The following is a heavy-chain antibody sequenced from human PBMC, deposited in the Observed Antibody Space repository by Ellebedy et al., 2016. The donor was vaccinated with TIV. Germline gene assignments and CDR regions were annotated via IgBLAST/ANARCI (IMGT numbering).Heavy chain of an antibody. CDR1: GDSFTSHW. CDR2: IYPDDSDT. D-gene: IGHD2-15*01. Sequence: GESLKISCKGSGDSFTSHWIGWVRQMPGKGLELMGIIYPDDSDTKYSPSFQGQVTISAEKSTNTAYLQWSSLTDSDTAMYCCARVHDEDSCSYGFRWFDTWGQGTLVTVSS. V-gene: IGHV5-51*01. J-gene: IGHJ5*02. CDR3: ARVHDEDSCSYGFRWFDT.